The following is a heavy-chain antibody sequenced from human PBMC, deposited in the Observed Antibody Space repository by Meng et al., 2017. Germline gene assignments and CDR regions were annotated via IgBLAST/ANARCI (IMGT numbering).Heavy chain of an antibody. V-gene: IGHV1-3*01. D-gene: IGHD4-23*01. CDR2: INAGNGNT. Sequence: QVQLVQSGAEVKTPGASVKVSCKASGYTFSSYAMHWVRQAPGQRVEWMGWINAGNGNTKYSQKFQGRVTITRNTSISTAYMELSSLRSEDTAVYYCASGVSYGGPDYWGQGTLVTVSS. CDR3: ASGVSYGGPDY. CDR1: GYTFSSYA. J-gene: IGHJ4*02.